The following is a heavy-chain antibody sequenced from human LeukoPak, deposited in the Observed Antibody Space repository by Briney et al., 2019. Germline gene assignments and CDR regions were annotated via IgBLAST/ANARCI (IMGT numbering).Heavy chain of an antibody. V-gene: IGHV3-74*01. CDR3: ARDHRVGWFGELND. Sequence: GGSLRLXCAASGFTFSSYWMHWVRQAPGKGLVWVSRINSDGSSTSYADSVKGRFTISRDNAKNTLYLQMNSLRAEATAVYYCARDHRVGWFGELNDWGQGTLVTVSS. CDR1: GFTFSSYW. CDR2: INSDGSST. D-gene: IGHD3-10*01. J-gene: IGHJ4*02.